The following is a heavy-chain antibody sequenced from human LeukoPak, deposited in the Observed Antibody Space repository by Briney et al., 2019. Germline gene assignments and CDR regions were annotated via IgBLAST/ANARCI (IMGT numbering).Heavy chain of an antibody. CDR3: ARELEVGYSGSCGVEFDY. Sequence: GGSLRLSCAASGFTFSSYAMSWVRQAPGKGLEWVSAINGSGGSTYYADSVKGRFTISRDNSKNTLYLQMNSLRAEDTAVYYCARELEVGYSGSCGVEFDYWGQGTLLTVSS. CDR1: GFTFSSYA. J-gene: IGHJ4*02. V-gene: IGHV3-23*01. D-gene: IGHD1-26*01. CDR2: INGSGGST.